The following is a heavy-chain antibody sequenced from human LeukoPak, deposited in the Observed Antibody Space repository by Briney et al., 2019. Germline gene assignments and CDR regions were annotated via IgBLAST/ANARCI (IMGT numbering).Heavy chain of an antibody. J-gene: IGHJ4*02. Sequence: GGSLRLSCAASGFTFSSYWMHWVRQAPGKGLVWVSRINSDGSSTSYADSVKGRFTISRDNAENTLYLQMNSLRAEDTAVYYCARAXYSYXXPDXWGQGTLVTVSS. V-gene: IGHV3-74*01. CDR3: ARAXYSYXXPDX. CDR2: INSDGSST. D-gene: IGHD5-18*01. CDR1: GFTFSSYW.